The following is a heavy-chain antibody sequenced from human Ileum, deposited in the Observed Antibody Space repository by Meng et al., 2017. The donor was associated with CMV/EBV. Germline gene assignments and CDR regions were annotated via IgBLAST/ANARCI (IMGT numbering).Heavy chain of an antibody. V-gene: IGHV6-1*01. CDR3: ARESELLRFDH. CDR2: TAYRSKWDY. J-gene: IGHJ4*02. D-gene: IGHD6-6*01. Sequence: QLQESGAELGKPPQTPSLTGDISGDSVSTNIVAWNWIRQSPLRGLEWLGRTAYRSKWDYEYSVSVESRITISPDTSKNQFSLHLMSVTPEDTAIYYCARESELLRFDHWGQGTLVTVSS. CDR1: GDSVSTNIVA.